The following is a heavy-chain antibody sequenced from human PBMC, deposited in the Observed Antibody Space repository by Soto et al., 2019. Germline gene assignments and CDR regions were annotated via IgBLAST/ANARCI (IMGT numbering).Heavy chain of an antibody. V-gene: IGHV4-31*03. CDR2: IYYSGST. Sequence: SETLSLTCTVSGGSISSGNYYWSWIRQHPGKGLEWIGYIYYSGSTYYNPSLKSRVTISVDTSKNQFSLKLSSVTAADTAVYYCARASLDTFGTDYGDVIVGYYYMDVWGKGTTVTVSS. D-gene: IGHD4-17*01. J-gene: IGHJ6*03. CDR1: GGSISSGNYY. CDR3: ARASLDTFGTDYGDVIVGYYYMDV.